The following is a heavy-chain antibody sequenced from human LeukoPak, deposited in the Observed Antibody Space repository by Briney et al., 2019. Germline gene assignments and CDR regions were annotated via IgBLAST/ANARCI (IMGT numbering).Heavy chain of an antibody. CDR1: GGSISSYY. Sequence: SKTLSLTCTVSGGSISSYYWSWIRQPAGKGLEWIGRIYTSGSTNYNPSLKSRVTMSVDTSKNQFSLKLSSVTAADTAVYYCARDLPPVGIFDYWGQGTLVTVSS. D-gene: IGHD2-15*01. V-gene: IGHV4-4*07. CDR3: ARDLPPVGIFDY. J-gene: IGHJ4*02. CDR2: IYTSGST.